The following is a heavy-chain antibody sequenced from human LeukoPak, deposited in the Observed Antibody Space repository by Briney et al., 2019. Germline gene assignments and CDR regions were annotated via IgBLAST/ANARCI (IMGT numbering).Heavy chain of an antibody. CDR1: GFTFSSYA. J-gene: IGHJ4*02. D-gene: IGHD6-19*01. V-gene: IGHV3-23*01. Sequence: GGSLRLSCAASGFTFSSYAMSWVRQAPGKGLEWVSAISGSGGSTYYADSVKGRFTISRDNSKNTLYLQMNSLRAEDTAVYYCALSGWSTPYYFDYWGQGTLVTVSS. CDR2: ISGSGGST. CDR3: ALSGWSTPYYFDY.